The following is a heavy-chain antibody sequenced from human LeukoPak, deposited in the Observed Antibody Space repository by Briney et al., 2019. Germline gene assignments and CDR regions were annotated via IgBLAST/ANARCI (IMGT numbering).Heavy chain of an antibody. V-gene: IGHV3-64*01. Sequence: GGSLRLSCAASGFTFSSYAMHWVRQAPGKGLEYVSAISSNGGSTYYANSVKGRFTISRDNSKNTLYLQMGSLKTEDMAVYYCARKGITVADYWGQGTLVTVSS. CDR1: GFTFSSYA. J-gene: IGHJ4*02. CDR2: ISSNGGST. CDR3: ARKGITVADY. D-gene: IGHD6-19*01.